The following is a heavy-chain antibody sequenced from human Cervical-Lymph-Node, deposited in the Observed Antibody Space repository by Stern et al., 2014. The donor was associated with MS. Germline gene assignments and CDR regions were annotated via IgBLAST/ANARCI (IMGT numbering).Heavy chain of an antibody. CDR2: IIPMSGTE. CDR1: GGTFTTYA. V-gene: IGHV1-69*01. CDR3: ARDLSGIGYYDY. Sequence: VQLVESGAEVKKPGSPVRVSCKASGGTFTTYAISWVRQAPGQGLAWMGGIIPMSGTEKYAQKFQGRVTITADASTTTAYMELSSLKFDDTAVYYCARDLSGIGYYDYWGQGTLVAVSS. J-gene: IGHJ4*02. D-gene: IGHD3-22*01.